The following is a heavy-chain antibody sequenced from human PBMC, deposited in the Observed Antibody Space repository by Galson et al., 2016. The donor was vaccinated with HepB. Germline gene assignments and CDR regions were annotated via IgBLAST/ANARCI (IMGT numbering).Heavy chain of an antibody. CDR2: IDHSGST. J-gene: IGHJ5*02. Sequence: LVKPTQTLTLTCTFSGFSLSSRGVGVGWIRQPPGKGLEWIGYIDHSGSTNYNASLKSRVTMSVDTSKHQFSLTLNSVTAADTAVYHCARGGPSSKWFDPWGQGTLVTVSS. V-gene: IGHV4-61*08. D-gene: IGHD6-6*01. CDR1: GFSLSSRGVG. CDR3: ARGGPSSKWFDP.